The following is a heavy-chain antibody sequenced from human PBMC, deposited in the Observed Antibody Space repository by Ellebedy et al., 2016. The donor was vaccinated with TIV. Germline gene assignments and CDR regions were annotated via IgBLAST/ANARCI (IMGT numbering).Heavy chain of an antibody. Sequence: SETLSLXCTVSGGSISSGGYYWSWIRQHPGKGLEWIGYIYYSGSTYYNPSLKSRVTISVDTSKNQFSLKLSSVTAADTAVYYCARVTIFGVVRAFDYWGQGTLVTVSS. CDR2: IYYSGST. CDR3: ARVTIFGVVRAFDY. CDR1: GGSISSGGYY. V-gene: IGHV4-31*03. D-gene: IGHD3-3*01. J-gene: IGHJ4*02.